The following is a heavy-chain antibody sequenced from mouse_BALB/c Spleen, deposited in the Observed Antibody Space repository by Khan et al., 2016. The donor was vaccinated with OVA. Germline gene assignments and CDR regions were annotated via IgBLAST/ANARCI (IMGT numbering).Heavy chain of an antibody. CDR3: ARSGGNFHWYFDV. J-gene: IGHJ1*01. CDR1: GFTFSSFG. V-gene: IGHV5-17*02. D-gene: IGHD3-1*01. Sequence: EVQLVESGGGLVQPGGSRKLSCAASGFTFSSFGMHWVRQAPKKGLEWVAYVSSGSSTIYYVDTVKGRFTISRDNPKNTLFLQMTSLRSEDTAMYYCARSGGNFHWYFDVWGAGTLVTVSS. CDR2: VSSGSSTI.